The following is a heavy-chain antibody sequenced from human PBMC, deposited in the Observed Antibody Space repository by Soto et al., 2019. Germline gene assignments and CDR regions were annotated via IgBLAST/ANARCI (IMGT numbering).Heavy chain of an antibody. J-gene: IGHJ4*02. CDR3: ARDLGAFNYGSAYFDY. CDR2: IWYDGSNQ. CDR1: GFTFSTYG. D-gene: IGHD3-10*01. Sequence: LRLSFAPSGFTFSTYGIHWVRQAPGKGLEWVAVIWYDGSNQYYADSVKGRFTISRDNSKNMLYLQMNSLRAEDTAVYYCARDLGAFNYGSAYFDYWGQGTPVTVSS. V-gene: IGHV3-33*01.